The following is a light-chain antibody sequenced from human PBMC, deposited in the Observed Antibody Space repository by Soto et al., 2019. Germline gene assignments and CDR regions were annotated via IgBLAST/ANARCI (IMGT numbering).Light chain of an antibody. CDR2: DAS. J-gene: IGKJ3*01. CDR1: QHINNY. CDR3: QQYDYLPSFT. Sequence: DIQMTQSPSSLSASVGDRVTITCQASQHINNYLNWFQQKPGKAPKLLIYDASNLETGVPSRFSGSGSGTDFTLTISSLQPEDIATYYCQQYDYLPSFTFGPGTEVHIK. V-gene: IGKV1-33*01.